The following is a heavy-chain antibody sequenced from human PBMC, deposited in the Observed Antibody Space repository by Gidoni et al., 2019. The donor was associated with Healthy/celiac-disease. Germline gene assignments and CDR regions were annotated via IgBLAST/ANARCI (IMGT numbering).Heavy chain of an antibody. V-gene: IGHV3-9*01. CDR2: ISWNSGSI. J-gene: IGHJ4*02. Sequence: EVQLVESGGGLVQPGRSLRLSCAGAGVTFDDYAMHWVRPAPGKGLEWVSGISWNSGSIGYADSVKGRFTISRDHAKNSLYLQMNSLRAEDTALYYCAKTVGGSYSAYYFDYWGQGTLVTVSS. CDR1: GVTFDDYA. CDR3: AKTVGGSYSAYYFDY. D-gene: IGHD1-26*01.